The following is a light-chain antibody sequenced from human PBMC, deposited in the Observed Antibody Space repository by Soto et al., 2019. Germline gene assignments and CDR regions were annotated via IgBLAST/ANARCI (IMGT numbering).Light chain of an antibody. CDR3: QPYDNLPYT. J-gene: IGKJ2*01. CDR1: QDISNS. V-gene: IGKV1-33*01. CDR2: DAS. Sequence: DIQMTQSPSSLSASVGDRVTITCQASQDISNSLNWYQQKPGKAPKLLIYDASNLETGVPSRFSGSGSGTDFTFTISSLQPEDIATYYCQPYDNLPYTFGQWTKLEIK.